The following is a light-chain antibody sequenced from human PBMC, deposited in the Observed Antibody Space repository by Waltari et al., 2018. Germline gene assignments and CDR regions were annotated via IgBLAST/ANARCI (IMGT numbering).Light chain of an antibody. V-gene: IGKV2-28*01. J-gene: IGKJ1*01. CDR1: QSLLHWNRNDY. CDR2: SCS. Sequence: QSLLHWNRNDYWDWYLQKPGQSPQLLFQSCSNRASGLPDSFSGSGSGTDFTLRISRVKPEDVGVYYSMQSQQTLWTFGPVTKVEIK. CDR3: MQSQQTLWT.